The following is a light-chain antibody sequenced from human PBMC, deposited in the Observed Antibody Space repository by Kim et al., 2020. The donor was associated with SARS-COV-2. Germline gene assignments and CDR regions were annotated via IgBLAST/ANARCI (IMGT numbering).Light chain of an antibody. J-gene: IGKJ2*01. V-gene: IGKV4-1*01. CDR2: WAS. CDR1: QSVLYSSNNQNY. Sequence: RATINCKSSQSVLYSSNNQNYLAWYQQNPGQPPKLHIYWASTREYGVPDRFSGSGSGTDFTLTISSLQAEDVAVYYCQQYYSTPYTFGQGTKLEI. CDR3: QQYYSTPYT.